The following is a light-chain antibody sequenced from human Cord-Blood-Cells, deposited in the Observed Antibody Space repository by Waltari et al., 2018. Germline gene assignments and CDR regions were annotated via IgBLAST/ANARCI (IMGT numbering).Light chain of an antibody. Sequence: EIVLTQSPATLSLSPGERATLSCRPSQSVSSYLAWYQQKPGQAPSLLIYDASNRATGIPARFSGSGSGTDFTLTISSLEPEDFAVYYCQQRSNWPPLFGPGTKVDIK. J-gene: IGKJ3*01. V-gene: IGKV3-11*01. CDR2: DAS. CDR3: QQRSNWPPL. CDR1: QSVSSY.